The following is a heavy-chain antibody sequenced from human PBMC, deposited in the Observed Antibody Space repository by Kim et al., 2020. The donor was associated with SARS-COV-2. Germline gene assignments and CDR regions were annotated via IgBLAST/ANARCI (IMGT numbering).Heavy chain of an antibody. CDR1: GYTFTSYY. D-gene: IGHD3-22*01. CDR2: INPSGGST. J-gene: IGHJ6*02. CDR3: ARGYYYDSSGYAYGMDV. V-gene: IGHV1-46*01. Sequence: ASVKVSCKASGYTFTSYYMHWVRQAPGQGLEWMGIINPSGGSTSYAQKFQGRVTMTRDTSTSTVYMELSSLRSEDTAVYYCARGYYYDSSGYAYGMDVWGQGTTVTVSS.